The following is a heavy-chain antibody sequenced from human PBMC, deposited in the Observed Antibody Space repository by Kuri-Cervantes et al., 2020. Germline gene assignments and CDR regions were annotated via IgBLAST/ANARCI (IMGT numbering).Heavy chain of an antibody. CDR2: ISGSGGST. CDR3: AKGTTTSIAARLGYYYYMDV. D-gene: IGHD6-6*01. CDR1: GFTFSSFD. J-gene: IGHJ6*03. Sequence: GGSLRLSCAASGFTFSSFDMSWVRQAPGKGLEWVSAISGSGGSTYYADSVKGRFTISRDNSKNTLYLQMNSLRAEDTAVYYCAKGTTTSIAARLGYYYYMDVWGKGTTVTVSS. V-gene: IGHV3-23*01.